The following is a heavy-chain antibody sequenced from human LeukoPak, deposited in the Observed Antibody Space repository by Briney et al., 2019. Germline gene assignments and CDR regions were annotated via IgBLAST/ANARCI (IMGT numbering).Heavy chain of an antibody. V-gene: IGHV4-59*08. CDR1: GDSISRYY. Sequence: SETLSLTCTVSGDSISRYYWSWIRQPPGKGLEWIGHIFYSGSTSYKPSLKSRVTISVDTSKNQFSLKRSSVTAADTAVYYCARGIYGSGSYYRDWYFDLWGRGTLVTVSS. CDR2: IFYSGST. D-gene: IGHD3-10*01. J-gene: IGHJ2*01. CDR3: ARGIYGSGSYYRDWYFDL.